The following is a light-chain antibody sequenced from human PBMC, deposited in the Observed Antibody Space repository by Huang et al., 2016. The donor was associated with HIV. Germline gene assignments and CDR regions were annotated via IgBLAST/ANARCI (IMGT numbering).Light chain of an antibody. CDR3: QHRSNWPLT. Sequence: EIVLTQSPVTLSLSPGERATLSCRASQSVGSFLAWYRQKPGQAPRRLIYNTSNRATDIPARFSGSGSGTDFTLTISSLEPEDFAVYYCQHRSNWPLTFGGGTKVEIK. CDR2: NTS. CDR1: QSVGSF. V-gene: IGKV3-11*01. J-gene: IGKJ4*01.